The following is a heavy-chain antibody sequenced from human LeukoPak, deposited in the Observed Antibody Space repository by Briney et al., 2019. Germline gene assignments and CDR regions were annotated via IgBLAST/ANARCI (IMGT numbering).Heavy chain of an antibody. CDR2: KYYSGSA. CDR1: GVSVSDGRYY. V-gene: IGHV4-31*03. Sequence: SQTLSLTCNVSGVSVSDGRYYWTWIRQHPGKGLEWIGYKYYSGSAKYNPSLKSRLTISIDTSKNQFSLQLSSVTAADTATYYCATPYCSSISCLDVFNLWGQGTRVTVSS. CDR3: ATPYCSSISCLDVFNL. J-gene: IGHJ3*01. D-gene: IGHD2-2*01.